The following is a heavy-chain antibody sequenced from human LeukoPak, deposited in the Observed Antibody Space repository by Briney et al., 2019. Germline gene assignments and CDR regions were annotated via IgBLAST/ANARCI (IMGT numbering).Heavy chain of an antibody. CDR2: IYPGDSDT. D-gene: IGHD2-15*01. V-gene: IGHV5-51*01. CDR3: AIHLLPATVTSYDAFEI. Sequence: GGSLKISCKGSGYSFTNNWIGWVRQMPGKGLEWMGLIYPGDSDTTYSPSFQGQATISVDKPISTAYLQWSSLKASDTAMYYCAIHLLPATVTSYDAFEIWGQGTMVTVSS. J-gene: IGHJ3*02. CDR1: GYSFTNNW.